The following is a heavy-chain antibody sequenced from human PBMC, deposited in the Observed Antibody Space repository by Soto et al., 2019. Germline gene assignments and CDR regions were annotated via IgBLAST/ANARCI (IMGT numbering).Heavy chain of an antibody. CDR3: ARTGRQSGYSYPPPDY. D-gene: IGHD5-18*01. CDR1: GFTFSNYA. J-gene: IGHJ2*01. Sequence: QVQLVESGGGVVQPGRSLRLSCAASGFTFSNYAIHWVRQAPGKGLEWVAVISDDGSNKYYADAVKGRFTISRDNAKNTLDLKMNSLTTEDTGVYYCARTGRQSGYSYPPPDYWGRGTLVTVSS. CDR2: ISDDGSNK. V-gene: IGHV3-30-3*01.